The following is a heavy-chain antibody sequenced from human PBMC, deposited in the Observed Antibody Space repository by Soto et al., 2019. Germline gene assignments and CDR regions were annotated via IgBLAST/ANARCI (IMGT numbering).Heavy chain of an antibody. CDR1: GFTFSSYA. CDR3: VKGKGYNWFDP. CDR2: ISSNGGST. V-gene: IGHV3-64D*06. J-gene: IGHJ5*02. Sequence: GGSLRLSCSASGFTFSSYAMHWVRQAPGKGLEYVSAISSNGGSTYYADSVKGRFTISRVNSKNTLYLQMSSLRAEDTAVYYCVKGKGYNWFDPWGQGTLVTVSS.